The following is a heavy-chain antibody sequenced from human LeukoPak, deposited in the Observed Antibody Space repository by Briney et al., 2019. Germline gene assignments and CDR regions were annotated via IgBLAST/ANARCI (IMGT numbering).Heavy chain of an antibody. Sequence: SETLSLTCTVSGGSISSYYWSWIRQPAGKGLEWIGRIYTSGSTNYNPSLKSRVTMSVDTSKNQFSLKLSSVTAADTAVYYCARFSLEDDPSSWYWGSNWFDPWGQGTLVTVSS. D-gene: IGHD6-13*01. J-gene: IGHJ5*02. CDR1: GGSISSYY. CDR2: IYTSGST. V-gene: IGHV4-4*07. CDR3: ARFSLEDDPSSWYWGSNWFDP.